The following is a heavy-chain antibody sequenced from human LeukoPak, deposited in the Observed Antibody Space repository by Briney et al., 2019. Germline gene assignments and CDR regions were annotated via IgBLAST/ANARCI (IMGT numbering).Heavy chain of an antibody. CDR1: GGSISSGSYY. CDR2: IYSSGST. J-gene: IGHJ3*02. V-gene: IGHV4-61*09. Sequence: SETLSLTCTVSGGSISSGSYYWGWIRQPAGKGLEWIGHIYSSGSTNYNPSLKSRVTISVDTSKNQFSLKLSPVTAADTAVYYCAREKVLMVRGALLDAFDIWGQGTMVTVSS. CDR3: AREKVLMVRGALLDAFDI. D-gene: IGHD3-10*01.